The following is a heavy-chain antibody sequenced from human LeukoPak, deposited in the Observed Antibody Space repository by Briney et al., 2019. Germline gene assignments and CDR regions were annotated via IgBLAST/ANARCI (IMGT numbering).Heavy chain of an antibody. Sequence: SETLSLTCAVYGGSFSGYYWTWIRQPPGMGLEWIGEINHSGTTNYNPSLKSRVTISVDTSQNQFSLSLSSVTAADTAVYYCARGYCSSIRCPGAFDIWGQGTMVAVSS. CDR1: GGSFSGYY. CDR3: ARGYCSSIRCPGAFDI. J-gene: IGHJ3*02. V-gene: IGHV4-34*01. D-gene: IGHD2-2*01. CDR2: INHSGTT.